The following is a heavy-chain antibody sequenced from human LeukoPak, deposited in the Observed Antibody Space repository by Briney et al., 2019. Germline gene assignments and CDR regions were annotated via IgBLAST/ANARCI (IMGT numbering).Heavy chain of an antibody. D-gene: IGHD5-18*01. CDR2: ISSSSSYI. CDR1: GFTFSSYS. Sequence: GGSLRLSCAASGFTFSSYSMNRVRQAPGKGLEWVSSISSSSSYIYYADSVKGRFTISRDNAKNSLYLQMNSLRAEDTAVYYCARDDRSYGTIDYWGQGTLVTVSS. J-gene: IGHJ4*02. V-gene: IGHV3-21*01. CDR3: ARDDRSYGTIDY.